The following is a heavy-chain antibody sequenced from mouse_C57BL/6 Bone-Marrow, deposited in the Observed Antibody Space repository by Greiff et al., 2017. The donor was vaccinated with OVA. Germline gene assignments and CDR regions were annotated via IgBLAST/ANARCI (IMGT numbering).Heavy chain of an antibody. CDR1: GFIIKNTY. V-gene: IGHV14-3*01. Sequence: VQLQQSVAELVRPGASVKLSCTASGFIIKNTYLHWVKQRPEQGLEWIGRIDPANDNTKYAPKFQGPATMTADTSSNTAYLQLSRLSSEDTAVYCCARGNFGSSFYAMDYWGQGTSVTVSS. D-gene: IGHD1-1*01. CDR2: IDPANDNT. CDR3: ARGNFGSSFYAMDY. J-gene: IGHJ4*01.